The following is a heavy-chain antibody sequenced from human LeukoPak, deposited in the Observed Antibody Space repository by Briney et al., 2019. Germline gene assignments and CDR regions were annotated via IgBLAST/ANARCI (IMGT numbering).Heavy chain of an antibody. D-gene: IGHD6-13*01. CDR1: GFTFSSYW. CDR3: ARDPYSSSWPNWFDP. CDR2: INGDGRST. Sequence: PGGSLRLSCAASGFTFSSYWMHWVRQGPGKGLVWVSRINGDGRSTSYADSVKGRFTISRDNAKNSLYLQMNSLRAEDTAVYYCARDPYSSSWPNWFDPWGQGTLVTVSS. J-gene: IGHJ5*02. V-gene: IGHV3-74*01.